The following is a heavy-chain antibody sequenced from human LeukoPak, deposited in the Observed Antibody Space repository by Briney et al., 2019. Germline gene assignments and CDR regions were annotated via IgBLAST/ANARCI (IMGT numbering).Heavy chain of an antibody. Sequence: GGSLRLSCAASGFTFSSYWMSWVRQAPGKGLEWFSAISGSGGSTYYADSVKGRFTISRDNSKNTLYLQMNSLRAEDTGVYYCARVNCSGVSCHGAFDIWGQGTMVPVSS. J-gene: IGHJ3*02. CDR2: ISGSGGST. CDR1: GFTFSSYW. V-gene: IGHV3-23*01. CDR3: ARVNCSGVSCHGAFDI. D-gene: IGHD2-15*01.